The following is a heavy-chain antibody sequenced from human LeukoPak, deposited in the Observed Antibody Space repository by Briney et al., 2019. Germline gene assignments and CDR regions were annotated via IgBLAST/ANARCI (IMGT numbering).Heavy chain of an antibody. J-gene: IGHJ4*02. CDR1: GFTLTGYT. Sequence: PGGSLRLSCAASGFTLTGYTMNWVRQAPGKGLEWVSSISSSGDYIYYADSVKGRFAISRDNAQNSLYLQIDSLRVEDTAVYYCARDLLFEDYGGFYFGYWGQGTLVTVSS. V-gene: IGHV3-21*01. D-gene: IGHD4-23*01. CDR2: ISSSGDYI. CDR3: ARDLLFEDYGGFYFGY.